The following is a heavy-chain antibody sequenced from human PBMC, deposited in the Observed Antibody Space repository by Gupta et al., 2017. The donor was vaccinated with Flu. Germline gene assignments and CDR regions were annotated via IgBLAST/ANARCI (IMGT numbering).Heavy chain of an antibody. CDR3: ARQHPEYDYDSSGYFQPNQKFTPEYFDY. CDR2: IYYSGST. Sequence: QVQLQESGPGLVKPSETLSLTCTVSGGSISSYYWSWIRQPPGKGLEWIGDIYYSGSTNYNPSLKSRVTISVDTSKNQFSLKLSSVTAADTAVYYCARQHPEYDYDSSGYFQPNQKFTPEYFDYWGQGTLVTVSS. V-gene: IGHV4-59*01. D-gene: IGHD3-22*01. CDR1: GGSISSYY. J-gene: IGHJ4*02.